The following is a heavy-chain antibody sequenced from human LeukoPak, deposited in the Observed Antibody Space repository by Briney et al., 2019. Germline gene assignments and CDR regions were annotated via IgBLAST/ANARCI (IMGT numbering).Heavy chain of an antibody. CDR3: ARWGLNGALDS. D-gene: IGHD2-8*01. J-gene: IGHJ4*02. CDR2: INQDGSDL. V-gene: IGHV3-7*01. CDR1: GFTFTICW. Sequence: GGSLRLTCGASGFTFTICWMGWVRQAPGKGLEWVANINQDGSDLPYVGSVMSRFTVSRDNAKNSVHLQMNSLRVGDTAVYYCARWGLNGALDSWGRGTLVTVSS.